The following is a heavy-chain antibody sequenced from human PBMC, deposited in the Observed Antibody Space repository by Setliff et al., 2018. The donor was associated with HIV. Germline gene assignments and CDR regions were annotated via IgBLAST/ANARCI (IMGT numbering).Heavy chain of an antibody. V-gene: IGHV4-31*03. CDR2: VYYSGST. Sequence: ASETLSLTCTVSGGSISSGGYYWSWIRQHPGKGLDWIGRVYYSGSTDYNPSLQSRATLSIDTSKNQFSLKLTSVIAADTAIYYCARGPFVLRFLERLVYFDYWGQGKLVT. J-gene: IGHJ4*02. CDR3: ARGPFVLRFLERLVYFDY. CDR1: GGSISSGGYY. D-gene: IGHD3-3*01.